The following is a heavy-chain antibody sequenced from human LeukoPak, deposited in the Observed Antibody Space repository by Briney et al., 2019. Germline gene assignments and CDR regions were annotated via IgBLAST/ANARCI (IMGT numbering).Heavy chain of an antibody. CDR2: IYYSGST. V-gene: IGHV4-59*01. Sequence: PSETLSLTCTVSGGSISSYYWSWIRQPPGKGLEWIGYIYYSGSTNYNPSLKSRVTISVDTSKNQFSLKLSSVTAADTAVYYCATTLGYCGGGSCHNWGQGTLVTVSS. D-gene: IGHD2-15*01. J-gene: IGHJ4*02. CDR3: ATTLGYCGGGSCHN. CDR1: GGSISSYY.